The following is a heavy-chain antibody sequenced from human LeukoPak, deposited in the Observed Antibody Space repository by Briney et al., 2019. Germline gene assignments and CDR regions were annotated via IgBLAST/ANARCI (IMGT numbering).Heavy chain of an antibody. Sequence: ASVKVSCKASGYTFTSYDINWVRQATGQGLEWMGWMNPNSGNTGYAQKFQGRVTMTRNTSISTAYMELSRLRSDDTAVYYCARARGSPNWYFDLWGRGTLVTVSS. V-gene: IGHV1-8*01. D-gene: IGHD5-12*01. CDR3: ARARGSPNWYFDL. CDR2: MNPNSGNT. CDR1: GYTFTSYD. J-gene: IGHJ2*01.